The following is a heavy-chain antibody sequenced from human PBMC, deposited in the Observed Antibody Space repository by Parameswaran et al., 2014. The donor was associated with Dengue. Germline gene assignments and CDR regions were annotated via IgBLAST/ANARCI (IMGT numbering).Heavy chain of an antibody. CDR2: IYYSGST. CDR3: AAARALHPSAYYFDY. D-gene: IGHD6-6*01. Sequence: VRQMPGKGLEWIGSIYYSGSTYYNPSLKSRVTISVDTSKNQFSLKLSSVTAADTAVYYCAAARALHPSAYYFDYWGQGTLVTVSS. V-gene: IGHV4-39*01. J-gene: IGHJ4*02.